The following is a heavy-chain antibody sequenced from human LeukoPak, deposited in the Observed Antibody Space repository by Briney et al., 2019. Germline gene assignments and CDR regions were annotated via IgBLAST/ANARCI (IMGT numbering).Heavy chain of an antibody. D-gene: IGHD3-22*01. CDR2: IWYDGSNK. J-gene: IGHJ4*02. V-gene: IGHV3-33*01. Sequence: GRSLRLSCAASGFTFSSYGMHWVRQAPGKGLEWVAVIWYDGSNKYYADSVKGRFTISRDNSKNTLYLQMNSLRAEDTAVYYCARDPTMIVVECYFDYWGQGTLVTVSS. CDR1: GFTFSSYG. CDR3: ARDPTMIVVECYFDY.